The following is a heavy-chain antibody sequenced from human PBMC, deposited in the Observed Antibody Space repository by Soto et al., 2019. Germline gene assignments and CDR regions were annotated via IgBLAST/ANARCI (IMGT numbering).Heavy chain of an antibody. J-gene: IGHJ4*02. CDR3: ARDPDAFIVVGGGYFDY. CDR1: GYTFTSYG. Sequence: ASVKVSCKASGYTFTSYGISWVRQAPGQGLEWMGWISAYNGNTNYAQKLQGRVTMTTDTSTSTAYMELRSLRSDDTAVYYCARDPDAFIVVGGGYFDYWGQGTLVTVSS. D-gene: IGHD2-2*01. V-gene: IGHV1-18*01. CDR2: ISAYNGNT.